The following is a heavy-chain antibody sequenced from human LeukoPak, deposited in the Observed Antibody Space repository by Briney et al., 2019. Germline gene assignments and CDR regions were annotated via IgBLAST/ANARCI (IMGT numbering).Heavy chain of an antibody. CDR1: GFTFSSYG. CDR3: AKDGTAAGTNYYYYYYMDV. D-gene: IGHD6-13*01. Sequence: GGSLRLSCAASGFTFSSYGMHWVRQAPGKGLEWVAVIWYDGSNKYYADSVKGRFTISRDNSKNTLYLQMNSLRAEDTAVYYCAKDGTAAGTNYYYYYYMDVWGKGTTVTVPS. J-gene: IGHJ6*03. V-gene: IGHV3-33*06. CDR2: IWYDGSNK.